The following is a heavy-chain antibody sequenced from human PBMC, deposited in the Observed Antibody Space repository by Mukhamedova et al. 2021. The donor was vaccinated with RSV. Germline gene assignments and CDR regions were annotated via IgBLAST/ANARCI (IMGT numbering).Heavy chain of an antibody. CDR3: ARGTVEMATIVYNYYYYMDV. V-gene: IGHV3-11*01. Sequence: FTISRDNAKNSLYLQMNSLRAEDTAVYYCARGTVEMATIVYNYYYYMDVWGQGTTVTVSS. D-gene: IGHD5-24*01. J-gene: IGHJ6*03.